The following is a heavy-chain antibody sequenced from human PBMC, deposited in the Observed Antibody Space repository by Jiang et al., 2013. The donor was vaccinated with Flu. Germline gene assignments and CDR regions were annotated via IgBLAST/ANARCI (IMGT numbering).Heavy chain of an antibody. J-gene: IGHJ2*01. Sequence: LEWMGIIYPGDSDTRYSPSFQGQVTISADKSITTAYLQWSSLKASDTAMYYCARLPPLRGNWYFDLWGRGTLVTVSS. CDR3: ARLPPLRGNWYFDL. CDR2: IYPGDSDT. V-gene: IGHV5-51*01. D-gene: IGHD3-10*01.